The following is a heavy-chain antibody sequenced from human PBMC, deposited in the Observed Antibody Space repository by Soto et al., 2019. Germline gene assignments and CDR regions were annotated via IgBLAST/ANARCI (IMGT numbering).Heavy chain of an antibody. V-gene: IGHV3-30-3*01. J-gene: IGHJ5*02. Sequence: PGGSLRLSCAASGFTFSSYAMHWVRQAPGKGLEWVAVISYDGSNKYYADSVKGRFTISRDNSKNTLYLQMNSLRAEDTAVYYCARDPCTNGVCPGFWLDPWGQGTLVTVSS. CDR2: ISYDGSNK. D-gene: IGHD2-8*01. CDR1: GFTFSSYA. CDR3: ARDPCTNGVCPGFWLDP.